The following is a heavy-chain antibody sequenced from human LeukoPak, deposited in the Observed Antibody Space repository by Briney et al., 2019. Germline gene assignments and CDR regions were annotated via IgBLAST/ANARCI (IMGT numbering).Heavy chain of an antibody. CDR1: GGSISSTSYY. CDR3: ARDYGGNSHAFDI. J-gene: IGHJ3*02. Sequence: SETLSLTCTVSGGSISSTSYYWGWIRQPPKKGLEWIGSIYYSGSSYYNPSLKSRVTISVDTSKNQFSLKLSSVTAADTAVYYCARDYGGNSHAFDIWGQGTMVTVSS. V-gene: IGHV4-39*07. D-gene: IGHD4-23*01. CDR2: IYYSGSS.